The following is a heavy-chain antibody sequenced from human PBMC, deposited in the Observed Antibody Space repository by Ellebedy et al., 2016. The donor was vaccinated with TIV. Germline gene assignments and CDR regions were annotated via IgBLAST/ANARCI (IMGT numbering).Heavy chain of an antibody. CDR1: GLSFPNAW. Sequence: PGGSLRLSCAASGLSFPNAWMSWVRQAPGKGLEWVGRILSTTKGGTTDYAAPMKGRFTISRDDSKNTIYLQMNSLQTEDTAVYYCTTYYDFYRAVFLHWGQGTLVTVSS. V-gene: IGHV3-15*01. CDR2: ILSTTKGGTT. J-gene: IGHJ4*02. D-gene: IGHD3-3*01. CDR3: TTYYDFYRAVFLH.